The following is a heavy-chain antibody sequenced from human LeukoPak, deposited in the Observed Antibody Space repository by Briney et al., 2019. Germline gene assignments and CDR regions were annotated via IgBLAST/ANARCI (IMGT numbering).Heavy chain of an antibody. CDR3: ARGGSGIAAAGDNWFDP. Sequence: PGGSLRLSCAASGFTFITYWMHWVRQAPGKGLVWVSSINSGGSTTTYADSVKGRFTISRDNAKNMVYLQMNSLRAEDTAVYYCARGGSGIAAAGDNWFDPWGQGTLVTVSS. CDR1: GFTFITYW. CDR2: INSGGSTT. J-gene: IGHJ5*02. D-gene: IGHD6-13*01. V-gene: IGHV3-74*01.